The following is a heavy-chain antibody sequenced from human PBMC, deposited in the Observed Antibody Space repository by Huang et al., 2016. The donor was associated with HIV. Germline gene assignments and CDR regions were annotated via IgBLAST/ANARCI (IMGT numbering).Heavy chain of an antibody. CDR1: GGTFSSYA. J-gene: IGHJ5*02. CDR3: ARTAYSYGFRQGYNWFDP. D-gene: IGHD5-18*01. CDR2: IIPNVGTA. Sequence: QVLLVQSGAEVRKPGSSVKVSCTAFGGTFSSYAISWVRQAPGQGLEGRGGIIPNVGTANYTKKFQGRVTITGDESTNTGYMELTRLTSEDTAVYYCARTAYSYGFRQGYNWFDPWGQGTPVTVSS. V-gene: IGHV1-69*13.